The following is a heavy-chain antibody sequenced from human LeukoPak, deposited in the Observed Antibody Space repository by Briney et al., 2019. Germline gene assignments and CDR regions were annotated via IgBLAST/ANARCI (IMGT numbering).Heavy chain of an antibody. CDR2: ISGSGGST. Sequence: PGGSLRLSCAASGFTFTNAWMSWVRQAPGKGLEWVSAISGSGGSTYYADSVKGRFTISRDSSKNTLYLQMNSLRAEDTAVYYCAKHRSAWYVRDYFDYWGQGTLVTVSS. J-gene: IGHJ4*02. CDR1: GFTFTNAW. CDR3: AKHRSAWYVRDYFDY. V-gene: IGHV3-23*01. D-gene: IGHD6-19*01.